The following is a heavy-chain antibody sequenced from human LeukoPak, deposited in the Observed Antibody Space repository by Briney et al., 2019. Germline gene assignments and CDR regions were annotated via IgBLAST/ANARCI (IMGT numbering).Heavy chain of an antibody. Sequence: GRSLRLSCAASGFTFDDYAMHWVRQAPGKGLEWVSGISWSSGSVGYADSVKGRFTISRDNAKNSLYLQMNSLRAEDTALYYCAKVRSSGWVDAFDIWGQGTMVTVSS. CDR1: GFTFDDYA. J-gene: IGHJ3*02. V-gene: IGHV3-9*01. CDR2: ISWSSGSV. CDR3: AKVRSSGWVDAFDI. D-gene: IGHD6-19*01.